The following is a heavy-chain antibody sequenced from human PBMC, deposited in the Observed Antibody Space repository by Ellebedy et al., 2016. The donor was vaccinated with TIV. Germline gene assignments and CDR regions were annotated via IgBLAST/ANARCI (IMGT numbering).Heavy chain of an antibody. J-gene: IGHJ4*02. CDR3: VTDVLDLPVDCFDT. CDR1: GFTFNSFA. Sequence: PGGSLRLSCVASGFTFNSFAMSWVRQAPGKGLEWVSTISNSGESTNNADSGKGRFTISRDNSKNTLYLQMNGLRAEDTAVYYCVTDVLDLPVDCFDTWGQGTLVTVSS. D-gene: IGHD2-8*01. CDR2: ISNSGEST. V-gene: IGHV3-23*01.